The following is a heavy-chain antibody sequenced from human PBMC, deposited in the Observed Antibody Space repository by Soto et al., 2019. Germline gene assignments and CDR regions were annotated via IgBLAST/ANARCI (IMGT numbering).Heavy chain of an antibody. V-gene: IGHV4-34*01. J-gene: IGHJ6*02. Sequence: LSLTCAVVGDSLRGQSWNWIRQSPGKGLEWIGETDQSGGTNYNPSLKSRAIISDDTSKNQFSLTLTSVTAADTAVYYCAREDSYGWSGESSDVWGQGTTVTVSS. CDR2: TDQSGGT. CDR1: GDSLRGQS. D-gene: IGHD6-19*01. CDR3: AREDSYGWSGESSDV.